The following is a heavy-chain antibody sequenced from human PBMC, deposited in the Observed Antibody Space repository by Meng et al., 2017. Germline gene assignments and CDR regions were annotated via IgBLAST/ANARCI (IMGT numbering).Heavy chain of an antibody. V-gene: IGHV3-7*01. J-gene: IGHJ6*01. D-gene: IGHD5-24*01. Sequence: ESLKISCAASGFTFSSYWMSWVRQAPGKGLEWVANIKQDGSEKYYVDSVKGRFTISRDNAKNSLYLQMNSLRAEDTAVYYCARGDGYNYFYYYYGMDVWGQGTTVTVYS. CDR3: ARGDGYNYFYYYYGMDV. CDR2: IKQDGSEK. CDR1: GFTFSSYW.